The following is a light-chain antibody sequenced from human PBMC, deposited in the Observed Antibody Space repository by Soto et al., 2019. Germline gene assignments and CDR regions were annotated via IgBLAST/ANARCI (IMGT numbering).Light chain of an antibody. CDR1: SSNMGTNT. V-gene: IGLV1-44*01. Sequence: QSEMTLQPSASGTPGQRVTISWFGGSSNMGTNTVGWYQQLPGAAPKVLIYVNDKRPSGVPDRFSGSNSGTSASLTISGLQSEDEADYYCVAWDDNLDAHVFGTGTKVTVL. CDR2: VND. J-gene: IGLJ1*01. CDR3: VAWDDNLDAHV.